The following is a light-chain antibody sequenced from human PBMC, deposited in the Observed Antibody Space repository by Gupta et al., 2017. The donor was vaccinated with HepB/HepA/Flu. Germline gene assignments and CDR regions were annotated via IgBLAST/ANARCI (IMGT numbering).Light chain of an antibody. CDR1: QRVDRW. V-gene: IGKV1D-12*01. CDR2: AAS. CDR3: RQANSFPFT. J-gene: IGKJ3*01. Sequence: DIQMTQSPSSVSASVGDRVTITCRASQRVDRWLAWYQQKPGQAPKFLIYAASTLQSGVPSRFSGSGSGTDFTLTISSLQPEDFATYFCRQANSFPFTFGHRTKVDIK.